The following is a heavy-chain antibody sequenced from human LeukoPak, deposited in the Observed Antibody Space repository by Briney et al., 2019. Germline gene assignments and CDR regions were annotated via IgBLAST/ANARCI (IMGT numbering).Heavy chain of an antibody. CDR2: ISSSSSYI. CDR1: EFTFSTYW. J-gene: IGHJ4*02. V-gene: IGHV3-21*01. Sequence: PGGSLRLSCAASEFTFSTYWMSWVRQAPGKGLEWVSSISSSSSYIYYADSVKGRFTISRDNAKNSLYLQMNSLRAEDTAVYYCARDYVLLWFGETHFDYWGQGTLVTVSS. D-gene: IGHD3-10*01. CDR3: ARDYVLLWFGETHFDY.